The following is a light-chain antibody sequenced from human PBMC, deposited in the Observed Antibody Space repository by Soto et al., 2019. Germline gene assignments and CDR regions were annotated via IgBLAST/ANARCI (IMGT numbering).Light chain of an antibody. CDR3: QQYKTYSQT. CDR2: KAS. Sequence: DIQMTQSPSTLSASVGDRVTITCRASQSISSWLAWYQQKPGKAPKVLIYKASNLESGVPSRFSCSGSGTEFSLTICILQPDDFATYYCQQYKTYSQTFGQGTKVEIE. J-gene: IGKJ1*01. V-gene: IGKV1-5*03. CDR1: QSISSW.